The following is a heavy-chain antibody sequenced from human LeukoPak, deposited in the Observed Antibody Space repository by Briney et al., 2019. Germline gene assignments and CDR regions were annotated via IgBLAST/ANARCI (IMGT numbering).Heavy chain of an antibody. D-gene: IGHD4-17*01. CDR2: IIPIFGTA. V-gene: IGHV1-69*01. J-gene: IGHJ4*02. CDR1: GGTFSSYA. CDR3: ASGSTVTRCMDY. Sequence: SVKVSCKASGGTFSSYAISWVRQAPGQGLEWTGGIIPIFGTANYAQKFQGRVTITADESTSTAYMELSSLRSEDTAVYYCASGSTVTRCMDYWGQGTLVTVSS.